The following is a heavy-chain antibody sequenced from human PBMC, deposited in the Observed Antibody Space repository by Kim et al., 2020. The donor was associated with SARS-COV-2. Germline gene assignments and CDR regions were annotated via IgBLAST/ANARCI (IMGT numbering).Heavy chain of an antibody. Sequence: GGSLRLSCAASGFTFSSYAMSWVRQAPGKGLEWVSAISGSGGSTYYADSVKGRFTISRDNSKNTLYLQMNSLRAEDTAVYYCAKGHYYDSSGYLDYWGQGTLVTVSS. CDR3: AKGHYYDSSGYLDY. CDR2: ISGSGGST. J-gene: IGHJ4*02. CDR1: GFTFSSYA. V-gene: IGHV3-23*01. D-gene: IGHD3-22*01.